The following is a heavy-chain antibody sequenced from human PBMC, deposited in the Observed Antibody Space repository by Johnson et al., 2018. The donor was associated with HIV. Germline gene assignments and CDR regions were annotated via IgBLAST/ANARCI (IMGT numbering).Heavy chain of an antibody. D-gene: IGHD2-15*01. J-gene: IGHJ3*01. V-gene: IGHV3-30*02. Sequence: QVLLVECGGGVVQPGGSLRISCAASGLTFSNYGMHWVRQAPGKGLEEVAVIQYDGNKKYCSDSVKVRFTISRDNSKNTLYLQMTSLSADDTAVYYCGKGGEVVVVVSRDVPFDFWGQGTMVTVSS. CDR2: IQYDGNKK. CDR3: GKGGEVVVVVSRDVPFDF. CDR1: GLTFSNYG.